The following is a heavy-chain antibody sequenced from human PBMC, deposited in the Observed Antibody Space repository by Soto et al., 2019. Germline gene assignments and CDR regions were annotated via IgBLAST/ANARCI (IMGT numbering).Heavy chain of an antibody. CDR2: IYYSGGT. Sequence: QVQLQESGPGLVKPSETLSLTCTVSGVSISSYYWSWLRQPPGKGLEWIGYIYYSGGTNYNPSLKSLVPLSVDTSKNHFPLKMSSVTAADTAVYYCSSRYATTGDYWGKGTLVSFSP. D-gene: IGHD1-7*01. CDR3: SSRYATTGDY. J-gene: IGHJ4*02. CDR1: GVSISSYY. V-gene: IGHV4-59*01.